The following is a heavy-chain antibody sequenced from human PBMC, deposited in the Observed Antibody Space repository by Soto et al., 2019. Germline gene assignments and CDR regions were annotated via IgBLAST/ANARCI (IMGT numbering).Heavy chain of an antibody. Sequence: QVQLQESGPGLVKPSETLSLTCTVSGASISNYYWNWIRQPPGKGLEWIGYISHSGSTNYNPSLKSRVTISIDTSKNQFSLNVSSVTAADTAVYYCARALFGGDSWNYYYVMDVWGQGTTVTVSS. D-gene: IGHD2-21*02. J-gene: IGHJ6*02. CDR3: ARALFGGDSWNYYYVMDV. CDR2: ISHSGST. CDR1: GASISNYY. V-gene: IGHV4-59*01.